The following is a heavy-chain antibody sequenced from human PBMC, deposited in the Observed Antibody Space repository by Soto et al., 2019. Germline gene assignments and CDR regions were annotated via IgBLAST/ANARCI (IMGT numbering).Heavy chain of an antibody. D-gene: IGHD3-16*01. V-gene: IGHV4-34*01. J-gene: IGHJ4*02. Sequence: PSETLSLTCAVYGGSFSGYYWSWIRQPPGKGLEWIGEINYTGSTNYNPSLQRRVTISVDTSKNQFSLNLRSVTAADTAVYYCARHSVMLRFGGVVLDYWGQGTLVNVSS. CDR3: ARHSVMLRFGGVVLDY. CDR2: INYTGST. CDR1: GGSFSGYY.